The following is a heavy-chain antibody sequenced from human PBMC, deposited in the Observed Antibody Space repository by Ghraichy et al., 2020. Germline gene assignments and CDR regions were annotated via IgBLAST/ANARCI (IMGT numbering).Heavy chain of an antibody. CDR1: GASISSDYH. CDR2: IYYTGST. D-gene: IGHD3-3*01. CDR3: ARAPYDFRSGYYIDY. V-gene: IGHV4-30-4*01. Sequence: SETLSLTCTVSGASISSDYHWTWVRPPPGKGLECIGYIYYTGSTFYSPALESRLTISVDTSKRQISLKLDSVTAADTAVYYCARAPYDFRSGYYIDYWGQGTLVTVSS. J-gene: IGHJ4*02.